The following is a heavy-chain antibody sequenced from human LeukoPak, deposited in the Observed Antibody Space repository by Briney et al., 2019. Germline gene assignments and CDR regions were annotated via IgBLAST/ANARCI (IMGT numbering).Heavy chain of an antibody. Sequence: GGSLRLSCAASGFTFSSYWMNWVRQAPGKGLVWVSRIASDGSSTTYADSVKGRFSISRDNAKNTLYLEMNSLRVEDTAVYYCARDSGSGNNDYWGQGTLVTVSS. V-gene: IGHV3-74*01. J-gene: IGHJ4*02. D-gene: IGHD1-26*01. CDR1: GFTFSSYW. CDR3: ARDSGSGNNDY. CDR2: IASDGSST.